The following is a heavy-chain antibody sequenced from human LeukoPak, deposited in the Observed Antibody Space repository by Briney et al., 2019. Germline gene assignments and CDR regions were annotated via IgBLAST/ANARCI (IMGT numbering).Heavy chain of an antibody. J-gene: IGHJ4*02. CDR2: ISGSGANR. Sequence: PGGSLRLSCAASGFTFRNYAMAWFRQAPGKGLEWVSAISGSGANRYFADSVKGRFTISRDNSRNALYLQMNSLRAEDTAVYFCARQVGPDYWGQGTQVTVSS. CDR1: GFTFRNYA. CDR3: ARQVGPDY. V-gene: IGHV3-23*01.